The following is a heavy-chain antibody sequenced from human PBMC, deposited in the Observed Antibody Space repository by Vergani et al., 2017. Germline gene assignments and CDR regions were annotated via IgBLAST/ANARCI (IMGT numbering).Heavy chain of an antibody. Sequence: QVHLVESGGGVVQPGRSLTLSCVASGFSFRGHGMHWVRQAPGKGLEWVAMISYDGDRRDYGDFAKGRFTISRDSSKTVYLLMNSLRVEDTAMYFCAKDLSYSTAWPHFDSRVQGTLVTVSS. D-gene: IGHD4-11*01. CDR1: GFSFRGHG. CDR3: AKDLSYSTAWPHFDS. J-gene: IGHJ4*02. CDR2: ISYDGDRR. V-gene: IGHV3-30*18.